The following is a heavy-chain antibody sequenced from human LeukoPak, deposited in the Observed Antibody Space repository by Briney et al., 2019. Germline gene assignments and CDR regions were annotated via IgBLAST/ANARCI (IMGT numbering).Heavy chain of an antibody. D-gene: IGHD3-16*01. CDR1: GFTFSSYW. Sequence: QTGGSPRLSCAASGFTFSSYWMNWARQAPGKGLEWVASINHNGNVNYYVDSVKGRFTISRDNAKNSLYLQMSNLGAEDTAVYFCARGGGLDVWGQGATVTVSS. J-gene: IGHJ6*02. CDR3: ARGGGLDV. CDR2: INHNGNVN. V-gene: IGHV3-7*03.